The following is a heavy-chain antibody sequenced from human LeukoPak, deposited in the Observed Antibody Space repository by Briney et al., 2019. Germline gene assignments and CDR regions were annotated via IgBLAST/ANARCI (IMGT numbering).Heavy chain of an antibody. Sequence: PGGSLRLSCAASGFTFSIYWMSWVRQAPGKGQEWVANIKQDGSEKYYVDSVKGRFTISRDNAKNSLFLQVNSLRAEDTAVYYCARDGTVHSSYFDYWGQGTLVTVSS. CDR1: GFTFSIYW. CDR3: ARDGTVHSSYFDY. V-gene: IGHV3-7*05. CDR2: IKQDGSEK. J-gene: IGHJ4*02. D-gene: IGHD6-6*01.